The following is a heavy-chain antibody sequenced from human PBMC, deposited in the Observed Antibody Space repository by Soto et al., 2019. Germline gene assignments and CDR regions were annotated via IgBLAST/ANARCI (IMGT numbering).Heavy chain of an antibody. Sequence: GGSLRLSCAASGFTFKNYAMSWVRQAAGKGLEWVSAISGGGDTTYYADSVKGRFTMSRDNSKNTVYLQMNSLRVEDTAVYYWAKRNGLGPSVIYGMDVSGQGTTVTVSS. CDR2: ISGGGDTT. CDR3: AKRNGLGPSVIYGMDV. CDR1: GFTFKNYA. D-gene: IGHD3-16*02. J-gene: IGHJ6*02. V-gene: IGHV3-23*01.